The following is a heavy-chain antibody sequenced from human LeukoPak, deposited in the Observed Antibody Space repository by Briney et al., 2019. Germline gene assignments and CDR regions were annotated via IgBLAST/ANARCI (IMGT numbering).Heavy chain of an antibody. CDR2: IKQDGSEK. D-gene: IGHD3-3*01. CDR1: GFTFSSYW. V-gene: IGHV3-7*01. J-gene: IGHJ4*02. Sequence: GGSLRLSCAASGFTFSSYWMSWVRQAPGKGLEWVANIKQDGSEKYYVDSVKGRFTISRDNAKSSLYLQMNSLRAEDTAVYYCARIHYYDFWSGFFDYWGQGTLVTVSS. CDR3: ARIHYYDFWSGFFDY.